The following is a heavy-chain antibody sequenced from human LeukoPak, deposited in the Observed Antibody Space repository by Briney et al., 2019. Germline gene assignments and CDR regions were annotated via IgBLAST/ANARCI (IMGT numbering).Heavy chain of an antibody. CDR2: SSGSGGST. CDR3: AKGASPDYYGSGRFDF. D-gene: IGHD3-10*01. V-gene: IGHV3-23*01. CDR1: GFTFSNYV. Sequence: HAGGSLRLSCAASGFTFSNYVMSWVRQAPEKGLQWGSSSSGSGGSTYYADSVKGRFTISRDSSKKTVYLQMNSLRDEDTAVYFCAKGASPDYYGSGRFDFWGQGILVTVSS. J-gene: IGHJ5*01.